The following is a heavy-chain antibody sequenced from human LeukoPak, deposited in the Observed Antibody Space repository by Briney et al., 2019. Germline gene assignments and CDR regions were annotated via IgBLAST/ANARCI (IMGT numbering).Heavy chain of an antibody. J-gene: IGHJ4*02. CDR2: ISSSSSYI. Sequence: PGGSLRLSCAASGFTFSSFSMNWVRQAPGKGLEWVSSISSSSSYIYYADSVKGRFTISRDNAKNSLYLQMSSLRAEDTAVYYCARDGIAVAGTLADWGQGTLVTVSS. CDR3: ARDGIAVAGTLAD. D-gene: IGHD6-19*01. CDR1: GFTFSSFS. V-gene: IGHV3-21*01.